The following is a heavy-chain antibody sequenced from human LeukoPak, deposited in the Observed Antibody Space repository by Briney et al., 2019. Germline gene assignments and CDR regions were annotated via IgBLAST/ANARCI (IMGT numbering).Heavy chain of an antibody. Sequence: PSETLSLTCAVYGGSFSGYYWSWIRQPPGKGLEWIGLINHSGSTNYNPSLKSRVTISVDTSKNQFSLKLSSVTAADTAVYYCARGRGDYYDSSGYRYYFDYWGQGTLVTASS. CDR2: INHSGST. D-gene: IGHD3-22*01. CDR3: ARGRGDYYDSSGYRYYFDY. CDR1: GGSFSGYY. J-gene: IGHJ4*02. V-gene: IGHV4-34*01.